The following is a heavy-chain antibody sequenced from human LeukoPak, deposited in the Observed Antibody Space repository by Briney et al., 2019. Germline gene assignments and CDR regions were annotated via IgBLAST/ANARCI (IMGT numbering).Heavy chain of an antibody. CDR2: ISSSSSYT. V-gene: IGHV3-11*06. CDR3: ARDEGYCSGGSCYSNY. D-gene: IGHD2-15*01. Sequence: GGSLRLSCAASGFTFSDYYMSWIRQAPGKGLEGVSYISSSSSYTNSADSVKGRFTISRDNAKNSLYLQMNSLRAEDTAVYYCARDEGYCSGGSCYSNYWGQGTLVTVSS. J-gene: IGHJ4*02. CDR1: GFTFSDYY.